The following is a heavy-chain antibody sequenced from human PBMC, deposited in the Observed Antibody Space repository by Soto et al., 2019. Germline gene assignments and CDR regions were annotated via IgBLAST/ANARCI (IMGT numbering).Heavy chain of an antibody. CDR3: VRGQEGVVATH. Sequence: QVQLQQWGAGLLKPSETLSLNCAVNGGSLSGYYWSWIRQPPGKGLEWIGEIKDGGRTNYSPSLKSRAAISSDTSNNQFSLRLYSVTAADTGVYYCVRGQEGVVATHWDQGTLVTVSS. V-gene: IGHV4-34*01. CDR1: GGSLSGYY. J-gene: IGHJ4*02. CDR2: IKDGGRT. D-gene: IGHD5-12*01.